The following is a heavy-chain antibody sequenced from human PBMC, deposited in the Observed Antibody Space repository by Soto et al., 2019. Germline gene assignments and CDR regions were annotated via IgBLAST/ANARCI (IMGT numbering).Heavy chain of an antibody. CDR3: ASAKYSSGYNYMGYYYGMDV. CDR1: GGTFSSYA. V-gene: IGHV1-69*13. Sequence: GASVKVSCKASGGTFSSYAISWVRQAPGQGLEWMGGIIPIFGTANYAQKFQGRVTITADESTSTAYMELSSLRSEGTAVYYCASAKYSSGYNYMGYYYGMDVWGQGTTVTVSS. J-gene: IGHJ6*02. D-gene: IGHD6-19*01. CDR2: IIPIFGTA.